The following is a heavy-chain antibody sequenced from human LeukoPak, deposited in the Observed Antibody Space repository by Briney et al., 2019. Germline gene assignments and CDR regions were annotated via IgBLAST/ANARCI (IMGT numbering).Heavy chain of an antibody. V-gene: IGHV4-39*01. Sequence: KSSETLSLTCTVSGGSISSSSYYWGWIRQPPGKGLEWIGSISYSGSTYYNPSLKSRTTISVDTSKSQFSLQLSSVTAADTAVYYCARQLGRYSYGLYLYYSDYWGQGTLVTVSS. D-gene: IGHD5-18*01. CDR3: ARQLGRYSYGLYLYYSDY. CDR2: ISYSGST. J-gene: IGHJ4*02. CDR1: GGSISSSSYY.